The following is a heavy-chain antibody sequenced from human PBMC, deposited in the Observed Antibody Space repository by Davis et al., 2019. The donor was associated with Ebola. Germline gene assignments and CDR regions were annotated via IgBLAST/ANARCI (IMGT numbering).Heavy chain of an antibody. Sequence: GESLKISCAASGFTFSSYAMSWVRQAPGKGLEWVSVIYSGGSTFYADSVKGRFTISRDNSKNTLYLQMNSLRAEDTAVYYCAKNNWNDFIMLDYWGQGTLVTVSS. V-gene: IGHV3-23*03. CDR3: AKNNWNDFIMLDY. D-gene: IGHD1-1*01. J-gene: IGHJ4*02. CDR2: IYSGGST. CDR1: GFTFSSYA.